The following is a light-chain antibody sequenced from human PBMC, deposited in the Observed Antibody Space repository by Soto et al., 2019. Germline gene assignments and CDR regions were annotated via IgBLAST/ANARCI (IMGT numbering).Light chain of an antibody. Sequence: EMVLRQSPDTLSLSPGDRATISCRASQSVGNNYLAWYQQKLGQAPRLLIYGASSRVSGFPDSFSGSGSGTDFTLTVTRLEPEDFAVFYCQQYGSFPPVFGQGTK. V-gene: IGKV3-20*01. CDR2: GAS. J-gene: IGKJ2*01. CDR3: QQYGSFPPV. CDR1: QSVGNNY.